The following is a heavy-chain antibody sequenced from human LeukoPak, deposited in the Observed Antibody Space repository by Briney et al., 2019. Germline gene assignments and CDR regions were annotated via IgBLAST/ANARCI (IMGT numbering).Heavy chain of an antibody. CDR2: VYPGDSDT. D-gene: IGHD2-2*01. Sequence: GESLKISCKGSGFSFTSYWIAWVRQMPGKGLEWMGIVYPGDSDTRYSLPFQGQVTISADKSISTACLQWSSLKASDTAIYYCARRRYCSSTSCYAGAFDIWGQGTMVTVSS. V-gene: IGHV5-51*01. J-gene: IGHJ3*02. CDR3: ARRRYCSSTSCYAGAFDI. CDR1: GFSFTSYW.